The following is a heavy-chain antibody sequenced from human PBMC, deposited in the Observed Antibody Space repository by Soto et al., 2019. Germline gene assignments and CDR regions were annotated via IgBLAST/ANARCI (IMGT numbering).Heavy chain of an antibody. CDR1: GFTFSSYG. J-gene: IGHJ4*02. CDR2: IWYDGSNK. V-gene: IGHV3-33*01. CDR3: ARVRYSRGSYSFDY. Sequence: QVQLVESGGGVVQPGRSLRLSCAASGFTFSSYGMHWVRQAPGKGLEWVAVIWYDGSNKNYADSVKGRFTISRDNSKNTLYLQMNSLRAEDTAVYYCARVRYSRGSYSFDYWFQGTLVTVSS. D-gene: IGHD6-19*01.